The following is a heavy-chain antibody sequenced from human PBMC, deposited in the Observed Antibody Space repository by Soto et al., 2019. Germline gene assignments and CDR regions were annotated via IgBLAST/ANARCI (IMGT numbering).Heavy chain of an antibody. CDR2: IGANGGGT. CDR1: GFNFSSFF. Sequence: EVPLLAPGGGLVQPGGSLKLSCADSGFNFSSFFMRWVRQAPGKGLDWVSGIGANGGGTYYADSVKGRFIISRDNSKNTLYLQMNSLRAEDTAVYYCARDPNGDYLGAFDFWGQKTRVTVSS. V-gene: IGHV3-23*01. CDR3: ARDPNGDYLGAFDF. D-gene: IGHD4-17*01. J-gene: IGHJ3*01.